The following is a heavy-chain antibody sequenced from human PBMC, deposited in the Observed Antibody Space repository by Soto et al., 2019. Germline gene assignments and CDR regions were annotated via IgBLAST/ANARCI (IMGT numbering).Heavy chain of an antibody. D-gene: IGHD6-13*01. J-gene: IGHJ5*02. CDR1: GGSISSSSYY. CDR3: ARLTAAAGNQNWFDP. Sequence: QLQLQESGPGLVKPSETLSLTCTVSGGSISSSSYYWGWIRQPPGKGLEWIGSIYYSGSTYYNPSHKSRVTISVDTSKNQVSLTLSSVTAADTAVYYCARLTAAAGNQNWFDPWGQGTLITVSS. CDR2: IYYSGST. V-gene: IGHV4-39*01.